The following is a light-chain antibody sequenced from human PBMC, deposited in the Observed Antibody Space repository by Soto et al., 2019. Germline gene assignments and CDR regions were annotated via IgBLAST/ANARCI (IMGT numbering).Light chain of an antibody. CDR1: QNITTW. Sequence: DIQMTHSPFPLSASVGHRVTITCRAIQNITTWLAWYQQKPGKAPNLLIYKASSLESGVPSRFSGSGSGTEFTLTISSLQPDDFATYYCQQYNSYSFGPGTKVDIK. V-gene: IGKV1-5*03. CDR2: KAS. CDR3: QQYNSYS. J-gene: IGKJ3*01.